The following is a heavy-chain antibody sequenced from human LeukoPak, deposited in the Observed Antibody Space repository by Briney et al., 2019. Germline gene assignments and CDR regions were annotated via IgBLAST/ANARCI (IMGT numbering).Heavy chain of an antibody. V-gene: IGHV4-34*01. CDR1: GGSFSGYY. J-gene: IGHJ6*03. CDR3: AREGYYSGSYRYYYYYMDV. D-gene: IGHD3-10*01. CDR2: INHSGST. Sequence: SETLSLTCAVYGGSFSGYYWSWIRQPPGKGLEWIGEINHSGSTNYNPSLKSRVTMSVDTSKNQFSLKLSSVTAADTAVYYCAREGYYSGSYRYYYYYMDVWGKGTTVTISS.